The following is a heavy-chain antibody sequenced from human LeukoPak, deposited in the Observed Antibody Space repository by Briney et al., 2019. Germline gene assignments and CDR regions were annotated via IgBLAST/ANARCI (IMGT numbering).Heavy chain of an antibody. CDR1: GGSISSSSYS. D-gene: IGHD2-15*01. Sequence: PSETLSLTCTVSGGSISSSSYSWGWIRQPPGKGLEWIGSIYYSGSTYYNPSLKSRVTISVDTSKNQFSLKLSSVTAADTAVYYCASKIEYCSGGSCSSWGQGTLVTVSS. CDR3: ASKIEYCSGGSCSS. J-gene: IGHJ4*02. CDR2: IYYSGST. V-gene: IGHV4-39*01.